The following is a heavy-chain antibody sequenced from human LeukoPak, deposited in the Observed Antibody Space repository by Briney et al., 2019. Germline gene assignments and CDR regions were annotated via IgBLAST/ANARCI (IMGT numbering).Heavy chain of an antibody. V-gene: IGHV4-59*08. D-gene: IGHD6-13*01. Sequence: SETLSLTVTVSAGSISSYYWSWIRQPPGKGLEWIGYIYYSGSTNYNPSLKSRVTISVDTSKNQFSLKLSSVTAADTAVYYCARHSGERAAAGFDYWGQGTLVTVSS. J-gene: IGHJ4*02. CDR2: IYYSGST. CDR1: AGSISSYY. CDR3: ARHSGERAAAGFDY.